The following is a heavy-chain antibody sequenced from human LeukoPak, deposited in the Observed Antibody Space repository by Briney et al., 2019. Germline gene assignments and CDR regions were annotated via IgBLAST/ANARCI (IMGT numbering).Heavy chain of an antibody. Sequence: GKSLRLSCVVSGLTFSNFGIHWVRQAPGKGLEWVAVISSDGSDMYYVDSVKGRFTISRDNSKNTLYLQMNSLRAEDTAVYYCAKGQSGGMWHLPLFDYWGQGALVTVSA. CDR1: GLTFSNFG. CDR3: AKGQSGGMWHLPLFDY. CDR2: ISSDGSDM. D-gene: IGHD6-25*01. J-gene: IGHJ4*02. V-gene: IGHV3-30*18.